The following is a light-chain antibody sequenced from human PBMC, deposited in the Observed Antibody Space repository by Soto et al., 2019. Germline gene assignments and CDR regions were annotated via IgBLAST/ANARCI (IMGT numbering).Light chain of an antibody. J-gene: IGKJ1*01. Sequence: DIQMTQSPSTLSASVGDRVTITCRASQSISSWLAWYQQKAGKAPKLLIYDASSLESGVPSRFSGSGSGTAFTLTISSLQPDDFATYYCQQYNSYSWTFGQGTKVEIK. CDR3: QQYNSYSWT. CDR1: QSISSW. CDR2: DAS. V-gene: IGKV1-5*01.